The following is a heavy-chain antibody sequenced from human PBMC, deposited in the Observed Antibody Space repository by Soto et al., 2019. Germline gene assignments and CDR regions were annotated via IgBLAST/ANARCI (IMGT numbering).Heavy chain of an antibody. J-gene: IGHJ5*02. V-gene: IGHV1-18*01. D-gene: IGHD2-2*01. CDR3: ARVVPGAEAWLGP. CDR1: GYTSSNYG. CDR2: ISLYSDGT. Sequence: DSVKVSCKTSGYTSSNYGITWVRQAPGQPLEWLGWISLYSDGTNYAQKFQGRVSMTTDTSTTTAYMELRSLRSDDTAVYYCARVVPGAEAWLGPWREGNLFTVSS.